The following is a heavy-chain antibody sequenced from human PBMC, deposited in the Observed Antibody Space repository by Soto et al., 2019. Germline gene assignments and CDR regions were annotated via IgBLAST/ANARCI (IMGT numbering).Heavy chain of an antibody. D-gene: IGHD3-10*01. J-gene: IGHJ4*02. CDR2: INYSGST. CDR1: GGSISSGGYY. CDR3: ARGSRYGSGSYPAYYFDY. V-gene: IGHV4-31*03. Sequence: SETLSLTCTVSGGSISSGGYYWSWIRQHPGKGLEWIGYINYSGSTYYNPSLKSRVTISVDTSKNQFSLKLSSVTAADTAVYYCARGSRYGSGSYPAYYFDYWGQGTLVTVSS.